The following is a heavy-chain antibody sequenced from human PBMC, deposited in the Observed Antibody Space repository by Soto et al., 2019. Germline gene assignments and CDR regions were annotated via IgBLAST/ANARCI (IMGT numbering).Heavy chain of an antibody. J-gene: IGHJ3*02. CDR1: GGSISSYY. CDR2: IYYSGST. CDR3: ARGRFYGDYLGAFDI. V-gene: IGHV4-59*01. Sequence: PSETLSLTCTVSGGSISSYYWSWIRQPPGKGLEWIGYIYYSGSTNYNPSLKSRVTISVDTSKNQFSLKLSSVTAADTAVYYCARGRFYGDYLGAFDIWGQGTMVTVSS. D-gene: IGHD4-17*01.